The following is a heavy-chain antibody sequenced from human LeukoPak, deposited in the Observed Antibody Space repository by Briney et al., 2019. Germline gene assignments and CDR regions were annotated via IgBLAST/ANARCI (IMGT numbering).Heavy chain of an antibody. J-gene: IGHJ4*02. V-gene: IGHV3-23*01. CDR3: ARDRLRYSSSYFDY. CDR2: ISGSGGST. D-gene: IGHD6-13*01. CDR1: GFTFSSYA. Sequence: GGSLRLSCAASGFTFSSYAMSWVRQAPGKGLEWVSAISGSGGSTYYADSVKGRFTISRDNSKNTLYLQMNSLRAEDTAVYYCARDRLRYSSSYFDYWGQGTLVTVSS.